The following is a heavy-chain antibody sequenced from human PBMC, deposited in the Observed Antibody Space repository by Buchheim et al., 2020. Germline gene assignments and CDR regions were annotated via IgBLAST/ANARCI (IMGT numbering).Heavy chain of an antibody. CDR2: ISGSGGST. Sequence: EVQLLESGGGLVQPGGSLRLSCAASGFTFSSYAMSWVRQAPGKGLEWVSAISGSGGSTYYADSVKGRFTISRDNSKNKLYLQMNSLRAEDTAVYYCAKDEYSYGYYYYYGMDVWGQGTT. CDR3: AKDEYSYGYYYYYGMDV. V-gene: IGHV3-23*01. J-gene: IGHJ6*02. CDR1: GFTFSSYA. D-gene: IGHD5-18*01.